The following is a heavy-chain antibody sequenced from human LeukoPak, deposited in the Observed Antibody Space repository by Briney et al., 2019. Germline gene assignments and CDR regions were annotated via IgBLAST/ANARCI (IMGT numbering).Heavy chain of an antibody. V-gene: IGHV3-23*01. CDR1: GFTFSSYA. Sequence: PGGSLRLSCAASGFTFSSYAMSWVRQAPGKGLEWVSAISGSGGSTYYADSVKGRFTISRDNSKNTLYLQMNGLRADDAAVYYCAKDVYSYTHDDWSQGTLVTVSS. CDR3: AKDVYSYTHDD. J-gene: IGHJ4*02. D-gene: IGHD5-18*01. CDR2: ISGSGGST.